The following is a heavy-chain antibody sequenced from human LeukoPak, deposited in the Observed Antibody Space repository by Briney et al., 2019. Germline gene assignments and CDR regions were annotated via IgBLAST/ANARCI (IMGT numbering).Heavy chain of an antibody. CDR3: ARDRYYDSSGDAFDF. CDR1: GGSISSYY. Sequence: PSETLSLTCTVSGGSISSYYWSWIRQPPGKGLEWIGYIYYSGSTNYNPSLKSRVTISVDTSKNQFSLKLSSVTAADTAVYYCARDRYYDSSGDAFDFWGQGTMVTVSS. J-gene: IGHJ3*01. V-gene: IGHV4-59*01. CDR2: IYYSGST. D-gene: IGHD3-22*01.